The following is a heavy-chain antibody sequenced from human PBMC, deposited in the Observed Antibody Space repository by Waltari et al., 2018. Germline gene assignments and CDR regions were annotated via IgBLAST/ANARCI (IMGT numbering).Heavy chain of an antibody. Sequence: QLQESGPGLMKPSGTLSLSCAVSGDSVTNSYWWSWVRQSPQTGLEWIGQVHGSGRANYNPSVASRVTVSLDTSKNQFSLEVTSATAADTAVYFCARDRGRGLYLDTWGPGTLVTVSP. CDR2: VHGSGRA. CDR1: GDSVTNSYW. D-gene: IGHD2-15*01. J-gene: IGHJ4*02. CDR3: ARDRGRGLYLDT. V-gene: IGHV4-4*02.